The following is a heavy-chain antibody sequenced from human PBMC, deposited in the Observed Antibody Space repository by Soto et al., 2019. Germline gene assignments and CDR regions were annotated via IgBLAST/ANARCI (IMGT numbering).Heavy chain of an antibody. Sequence: SETLSLTCAVYGGSFSGYYWSWIRQPPGKGLEWIGEINHSGSTNYNPSLKSRVTISVDTSKNQFSLKLSSVTAADTAVYYCARHGYYGDYYYFDYWGQGTLVTVSS. V-gene: IGHV4-34*01. D-gene: IGHD4-17*01. CDR2: INHSGST. CDR3: ARHGYYGDYYYFDY. J-gene: IGHJ4*02. CDR1: GGSFSGYY.